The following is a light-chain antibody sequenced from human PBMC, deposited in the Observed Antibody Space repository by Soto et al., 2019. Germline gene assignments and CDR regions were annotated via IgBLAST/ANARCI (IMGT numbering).Light chain of an antibody. CDR1: QTVSSTS. CDR3: QQYDDSPYT. Sequence: EIVLTQSPGTLCLSPGERATLSCRASQTVSSTSLAWYQQKPGQPPRLLIYGASIRATGLPDRFSGSGSGTDFTLTISRLEPEDFAVYYCQQYDDSPYTFGQGTKLEIK. CDR2: GAS. J-gene: IGKJ2*01. V-gene: IGKV3-20*01.